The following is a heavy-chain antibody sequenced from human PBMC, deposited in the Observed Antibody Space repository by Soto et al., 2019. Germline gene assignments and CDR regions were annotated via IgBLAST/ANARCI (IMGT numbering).Heavy chain of an antibody. CDR2: INPNSGGT. Sequence: ASVKVSCKASGYTFTGYYMHWVRQAPGQGLEWMGWINPNSGGTNYAQKFQGWVTMTRDASISTAYMELSRLRSDDTAVYYCARGAPDPLLRFYYYYGLDVWGQGTTVTVSS. CDR3: ARGAPDPLLRFYYYYGLDV. D-gene: IGHD2-15*01. J-gene: IGHJ6*02. CDR1: GYTFTGYY. V-gene: IGHV1-2*04.